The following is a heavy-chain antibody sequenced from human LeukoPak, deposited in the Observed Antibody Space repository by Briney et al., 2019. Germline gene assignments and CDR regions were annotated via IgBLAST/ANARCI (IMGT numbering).Heavy chain of an antibody. CDR2: IWYDGSNK. V-gene: IGHV3-33*01. D-gene: IGHD2-2*01. Sequence: GGSLRLSCAASGFTFSSYGMHWVRQAPGKGLEWVAVIWYDGSNKYYADSVKGRFTISRDNSKNTLYLQMNSLRAEDTAVYYCAREQSPNINVAVPAAILDYWGQGTLVTVSS. J-gene: IGHJ4*02. CDR3: AREQSPNINVAVPAAILDY. CDR1: GFTFSSYG.